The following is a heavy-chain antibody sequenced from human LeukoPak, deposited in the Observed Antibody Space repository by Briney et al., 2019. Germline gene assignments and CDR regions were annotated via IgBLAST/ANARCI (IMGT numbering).Heavy chain of an antibody. CDR2: IKPDGTTK. CDR1: GFPFNSYS. Sequence: GGSLRLSCAASGFPFNSYSMTWVRQAPGKGLEWVANIKPDGTTKFYVDSVKGRFTISRDNALNSLYLQMNSLRAEDTAIYYCARSIPYGTTWYGRSDYWGQGTLVTVSS. D-gene: IGHD6-13*01. V-gene: IGHV3-7*03. J-gene: IGHJ4*02. CDR3: ARSIPYGTTWYGRSDY.